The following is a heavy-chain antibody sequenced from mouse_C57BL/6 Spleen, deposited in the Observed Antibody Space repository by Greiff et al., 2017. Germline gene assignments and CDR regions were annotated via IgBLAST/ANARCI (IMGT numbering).Heavy chain of an antibody. J-gene: IGHJ3*01. V-gene: IGHV5-4*01. D-gene: IGHD4-1*01. CDR1: GFTFSSYA. CDR3: ARDRLTGIFAY. Sequence: EVKLVESGGGLVKPGGSLKLSCAASGFTFSSYAMSWVRQTPETRLEWVATISDGGSYTYYPDNVKGRFTISRDNAKNNLYLQMSHLKSEDTAMYYCARDRLTGIFAYWGQGTLVTVSA. CDR2: ISDGGSYT.